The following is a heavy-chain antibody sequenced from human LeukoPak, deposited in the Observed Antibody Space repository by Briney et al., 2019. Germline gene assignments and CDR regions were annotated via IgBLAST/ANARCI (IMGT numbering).Heavy chain of an antibody. Sequence: QTGGSLRLSCAASGFTFTSYWMSWVRQAPGKGLEWVSAISGSGGSTYYADSVKGRFTISRDNSKNTLYLQMNSLRAEDTAVYYCAKDFPSNMFEQLLPYFDYWGQGTLVTVSS. V-gene: IGHV3-23*01. CDR3: AKDFPSNMFEQLLPYFDY. CDR2: ISGSGGST. D-gene: IGHD6-6*01. CDR1: GFTFTSYW. J-gene: IGHJ4*02.